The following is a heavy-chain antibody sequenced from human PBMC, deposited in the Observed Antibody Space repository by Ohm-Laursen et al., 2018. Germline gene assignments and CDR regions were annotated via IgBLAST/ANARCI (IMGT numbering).Heavy chain of an antibody. CDR2: LYSGGAA. D-gene: IGHD3-10*01. Sequence: SLRLSCAASGFTFTSYAMTWVRQAPGKGLDWVSVLYSGGAAYYANSVEGRFTISRDNFKNTLYLQMNSLRVDDTAMYYCASLPTGKIWGQGTMVTVSS. V-gene: IGHV3-23*03. CDR1: GFTFTSYA. CDR3: ASLPTGKI. J-gene: IGHJ3*02.